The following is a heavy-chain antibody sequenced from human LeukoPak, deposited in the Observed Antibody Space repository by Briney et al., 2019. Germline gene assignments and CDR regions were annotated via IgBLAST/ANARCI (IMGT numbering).Heavy chain of an antibody. CDR1: GYTFPRYS. CDR2: ISAYNGDT. Sequence: ASVKVSCKASGYTFPRYSINWVRQAPGQGLEWMGWISAYNGDTNYAQKFQGRVTLTTDSSTTTAYMELRSLRSDDTAVYYCARGAVTYYDILTGHWIDAFDIWGQGTMVTVPS. V-gene: IGHV1-18*01. D-gene: IGHD3-9*01. CDR3: ARGAVTYYDILTGHWIDAFDI. J-gene: IGHJ3*02.